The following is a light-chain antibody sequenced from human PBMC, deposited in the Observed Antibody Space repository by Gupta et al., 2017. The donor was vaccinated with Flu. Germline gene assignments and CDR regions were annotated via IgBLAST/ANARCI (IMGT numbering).Light chain of an antibody. CDR3: QQDYSSPIT. CDR1: QSIFYSSNNKNY. Sequence: DIVMTQSPDSLAVSLGERATINCESSQSIFYSSNNKNYLSWYQQKPGQPPKLLISWASSRESGVPDRFSGSGSGAEFTLTISSLQAEDVAIYYCQQDYSSPITFGQGTRLDIK. J-gene: IGKJ5*01. CDR2: WAS. V-gene: IGKV4-1*01.